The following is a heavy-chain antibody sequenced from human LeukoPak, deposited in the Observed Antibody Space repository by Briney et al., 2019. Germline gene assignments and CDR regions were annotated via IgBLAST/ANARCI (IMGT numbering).Heavy chain of an antibody. J-gene: IGHJ4*02. D-gene: IGHD2-2*01. CDR2: ISGSGGST. Sequence: GGSLRLSCAASRFASSVDAMSCGPQAPGKGLEWVSAISGSGGSTYYADSVKGRFTISRDNSKNTLYLQMNSLRAEDTAVYYCAKDFGCSSTSCYSAYFDYWGQGTLVTVSS. V-gene: IGHV3-23*01. CDR3: AKDFGCSSTSCYSAYFDY. CDR1: RFASSVDA.